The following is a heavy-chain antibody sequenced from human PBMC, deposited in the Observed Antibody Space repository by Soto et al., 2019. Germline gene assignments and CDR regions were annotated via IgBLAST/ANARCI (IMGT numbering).Heavy chain of an antibody. D-gene: IGHD3-22*01. V-gene: IGHV3-21*01. CDR3: ARGRYYYDSSGYPIAMDV. Sequence: PGGSLRLSCAASGFTFSRYSMNWVRQAPGKGLEWVSSISSSNSYIYYADSVKGRFTISRDSAENSLYLQMNSLRAEDTAVYYCARGRYYYDSSGYPIAMDVWGRGTTVTVSS. CDR2: ISSSNSYI. J-gene: IGHJ6*02. CDR1: GFTFSRYS.